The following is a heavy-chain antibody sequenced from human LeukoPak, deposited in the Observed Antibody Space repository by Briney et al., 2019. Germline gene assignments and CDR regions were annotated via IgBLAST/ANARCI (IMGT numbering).Heavy chain of an antibody. Sequence: ASVKVSCKASGGTFSSYAISWVRQAPGQGLEWMGGIIPIFGTANCAQKFQGRVTITADKSTSTAYMELSSLRSEDTAVYYCAILSGYSYGYMGYWGQGTLVTVSS. D-gene: IGHD5-18*01. CDR2: IIPIFGTA. CDR3: AILSGYSYGYMGY. V-gene: IGHV1-69*06. J-gene: IGHJ4*02. CDR1: GGTFSSYA.